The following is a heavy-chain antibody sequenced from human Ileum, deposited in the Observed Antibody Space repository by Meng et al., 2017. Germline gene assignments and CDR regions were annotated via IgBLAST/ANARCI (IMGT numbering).Heavy chain of an antibody. J-gene: IGHJ4*02. V-gene: IGHV4-59*02. CDR3: GRDNWGSIDY. CDR2: VCDSGGT. CDR1: GASVSGYC. D-gene: IGHD3-16*01. Sequence: SETLSLTCSVSGASVSGYCWSWVRQPPGKGLEWIGYVCDSGGTNYNPSLKSRLTMSKDTSKNHFSLKLSSVTAADTATYYCGRDNWGSIDYWGQGMWVTVSS.